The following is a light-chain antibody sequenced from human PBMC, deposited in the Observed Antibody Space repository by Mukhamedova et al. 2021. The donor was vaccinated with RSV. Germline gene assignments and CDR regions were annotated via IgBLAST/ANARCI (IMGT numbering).Light chain of an antibody. CDR3: QQNAYLSFS. CDR2: DAS. J-gene: IGKJ5*01. Sequence: QKPGRAPKLLIFDASKLETGVPSTFSGSGSGTQFTFTINSLQAVDIAVYYCQQNAYLSFSFGHVTLL. V-gene: IGKV1-33*01.